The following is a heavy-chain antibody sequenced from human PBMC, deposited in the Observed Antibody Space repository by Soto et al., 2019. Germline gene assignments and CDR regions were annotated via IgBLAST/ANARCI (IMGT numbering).Heavy chain of an antibody. CDR3: AKDPYYYDSSLGY. Sequence: GGSLRLSCSASGFTFSSYAMHWVRQAPGKGLEYVSAISGSGGSTYYADSVKGRFTISRDNSKNTLYLQMNSLRAEDTAVYYCAKDPYYYDSSLGYWGQGTLVTVSS. J-gene: IGHJ4*02. CDR2: ISGSGGST. D-gene: IGHD3-22*01. V-gene: IGHV3-64*04. CDR1: GFTFSSYA.